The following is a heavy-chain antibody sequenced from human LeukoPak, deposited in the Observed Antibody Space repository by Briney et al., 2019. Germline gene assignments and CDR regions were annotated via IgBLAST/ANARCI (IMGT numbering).Heavy chain of an antibody. CDR1: GGSISTYY. CDR3: AKDLDYTTYGYYFDY. V-gene: IGHV4-59*01. Sequence: SETLSLTCTVSGGSISTYYWSWIRQPPGKRLEWIGYIFYSGSTNYNPSLKSRVTISVDTSKNQFSLKLNSVTAADTAVYYCAKDLDYTTYGYYFDYWGQGTLVTVSS. D-gene: IGHD4-11*01. J-gene: IGHJ4*02. CDR2: IFYSGST.